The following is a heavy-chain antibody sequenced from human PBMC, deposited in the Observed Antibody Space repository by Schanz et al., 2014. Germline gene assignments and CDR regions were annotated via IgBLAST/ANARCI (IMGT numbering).Heavy chain of an antibody. CDR2: MSGSGSTA. Sequence: EVQLLESGGGLVQPGGSLRLSCVASGFTFFGSFAMSWVRQAPGKGLEWVSGMSGSGSTADYADSVKGRFTISRDNSRKTLYLQMNSLRAEDTAVYYCVRDTDYHFDYWGQGTLVTVSS. CDR3: VRDTDYHFDY. V-gene: IGHV3-23*01. J-gene: IGHJ4*02. CDR1: GFTFFGSFA. D-gene: IGHD4-17*01.